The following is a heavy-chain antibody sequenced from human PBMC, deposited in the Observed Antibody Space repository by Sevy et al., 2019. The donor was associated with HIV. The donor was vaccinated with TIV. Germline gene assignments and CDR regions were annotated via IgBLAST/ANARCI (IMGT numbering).Heavy chain of an antibody. Sequence: GGSLRLSCAASGFTFDNYAMHWVRQAPGKGLEWVSVISWNSANIAYAASVKGRFTISRDNANNSVFLQMNSLRPEDTAFYYCAKDPYSSGEGGFFDYWGQGVLVTVSS. CDR1: GFTFDNYA. V-gene: IGHV3-9*01. CDR2: ISWNSANI. J-gene: IGHJ4*02. D-gene: IGHD3-22*01. CDR3: AKDPYSSGEGGFFDY.